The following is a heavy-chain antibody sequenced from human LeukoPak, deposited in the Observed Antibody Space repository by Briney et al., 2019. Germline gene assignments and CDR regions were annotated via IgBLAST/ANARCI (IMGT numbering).Heavy chain of an antibody. J-gene: IGHJ4*02. D-gene: IGHD3-22*01. V-gene: IGHV1-2*02. Sequence: ASVKVSCKASGYTFTGYYMHWVRQAPGQGLEWMGWINPNSGGTYYAQKFQGRVTMTRDTSISTAYMELSRLTSDDTAVYYCARRVEHSGYNYWGQGTLVTVSS. CDR2: INPNSGGT. CDR3: ARRVEHSGYNY. CDR1: GYTFTGYY.